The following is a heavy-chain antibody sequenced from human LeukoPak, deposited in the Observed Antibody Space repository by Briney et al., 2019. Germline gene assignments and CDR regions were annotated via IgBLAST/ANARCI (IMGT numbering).Heavy chain of an antibody. CDR1: GGSISSYY. J-gene: IGHJ3*02. Sequence: SETLSLTCTVSGGSISSYYWSWIRQPDGKGLEWIGRIYTSGSTNYNPSLKSRVTMSVDTSKNQFSLKLSSVTAADTAVYYCARDWGLGPYDAFDIWGQGTMVTVSS. CDR3: ARDWGLGPYDAFDI. D-gene: IGHD7-27*01. V-gene: IGHV4-4*07. CDR2: IYTSGST.